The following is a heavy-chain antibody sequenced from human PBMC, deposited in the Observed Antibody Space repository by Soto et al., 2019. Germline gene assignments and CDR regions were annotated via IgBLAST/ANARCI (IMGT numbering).Heavy chain of an antibody. V-gene: IGHV1-46*03. CDR1: GYTFTSYY. CDR2: INPSGGST. D-gene: IGHD6-19*01. Sequence: ASVKVSCKASGYTFTSYYMHWVRQAPGQGLEWMGIINPSGGSTSYAQKVQGRVTMTRDTSTSTVYMELTSLRSEDTAVYYCASTSRGWAKKYYFDYWGQGTLVTVSS. CDR3: ASTSRGWAKKYYFDY. J-gene: IGHJ4*02.